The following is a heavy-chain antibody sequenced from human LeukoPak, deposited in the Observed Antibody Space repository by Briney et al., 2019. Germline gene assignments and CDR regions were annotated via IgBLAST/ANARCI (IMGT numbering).Heavy chain of an antibody. CDR2: IYYSGST. D-gene: IGHD6-19*01. Sequence: SETLSLTCTVSGGSISSYYWSWIRQPPGKGLEWIGYIYYSGSTNYNPSLKSRVTISVDTSKNQFSLKLSSVTAADTAVYYCARHKENYSSGWFNAYYIDYWGQGTLVTVSS. CDR3: ARHKENYSSGWFNAYYIDY. CDR1: GGSISSYY. J-gene: IGHJ4*02. V-gene: IGHV4-59*08.